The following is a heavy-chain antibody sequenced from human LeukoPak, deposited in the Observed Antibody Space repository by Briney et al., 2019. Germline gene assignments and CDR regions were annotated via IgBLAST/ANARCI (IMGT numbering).Heavy chain of an antibody. J-gene: IGHJ4*02. CDR1: GFTFSSFG. CDR3: AASITMFDY. D-gene: IGHD3-10*01. Sequence: QPGGSLRLSCTASGFTFSSFGMHWVRQAPGKGLEWVANIKEDGSVKYYVESVKGRFTISRDNAKNSLYLQMNSLRAEDTAVYYCAASITMFDYWGQGTLVTVSS. V-gene: IGHV3-7*02. CDR2: IKEDGSVK.